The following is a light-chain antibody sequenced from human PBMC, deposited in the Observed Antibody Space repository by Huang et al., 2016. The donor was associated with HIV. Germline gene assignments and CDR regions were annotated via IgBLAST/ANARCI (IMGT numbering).Light chain of an antibody. CDR2: GAS. J-gene: IGKJ1*01. V-gene: IGKV1-39*01. CDR3: QQSHTIPRT. Sequence: DIQMTQSPSSLSASVAYRVTISCRASQGISSYLNWYQHNPGEDPRLLIYGASTLQTGVPSRFSGSGSGTYFTLTISSLRPEDFATYYCQQSHTIPRTFGQGTRV. CDR1: QGISSY.